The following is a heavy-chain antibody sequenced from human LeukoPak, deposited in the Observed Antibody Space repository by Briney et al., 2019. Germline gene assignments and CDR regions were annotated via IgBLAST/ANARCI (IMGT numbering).Heavy chain of an antibody. Sequence: GESLRISCNGSGYSFTSYWIGWMRQMPGKGLEWMGIIYPGDSDIRYSPSFQGQVSISADKSISTAYLQWSSLKASDTAMYYCARGAIVGPYYYYYMDVWGKGTTVTVSS. V-gene: IGHV5-51*01. CDR2: IYPGDSDI. CDR3: ARGAIVGPYYYYYMDV. D-gene: IGHD1-26*01. CDR1: GYSFTSYW. J-gene: IGHJ6*03.